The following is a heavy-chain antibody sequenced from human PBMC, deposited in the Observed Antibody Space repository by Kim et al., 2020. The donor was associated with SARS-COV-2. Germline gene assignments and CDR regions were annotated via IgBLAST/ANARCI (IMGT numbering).Heavy chain of an antibody. J-gene: IGHJ5*02. D-gene: IGHD6-19*01. CDR1: GYSFTSYW. CDR3: ASGAVAGSEEDWFDP. CDR2: IYPGDSDT. Sequence: GESLKISCKGSGYSFTSYWIGWVRQMPGKGLEWMGIIYPGDSDTRYSPSFQGQVTISADKSISTAYLQWSSLKASDTAMYYCASGAVAGSEEDWFDPWGQGTLVTVSS. V-gene: IGHV5-51*01.